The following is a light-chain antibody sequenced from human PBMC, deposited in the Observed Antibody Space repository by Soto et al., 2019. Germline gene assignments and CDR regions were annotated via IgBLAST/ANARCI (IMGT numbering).Light chain of an antibody. Sequence: EIEMTQSPATLSVSPGERATLSCRARQSVSSDLAWYQQQPGQAPRLLIYGASTRATGIPARFSGSGSGTEFTLTISSLQSEDFAVYYCQQYNKWPFTFGPGTKVDIK. J-gene: IGKJ3*01. CDR3: QQYNKWPFT. V-gene: IGKV3-15*01. CDR1: QSVSSD. CDR2: GAS.